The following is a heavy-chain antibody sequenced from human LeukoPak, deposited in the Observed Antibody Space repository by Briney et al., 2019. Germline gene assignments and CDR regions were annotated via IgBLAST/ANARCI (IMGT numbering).Heavy chain of an antibody. D-gene: IGHD3-22*01. J-gene: IGHJ4*02. CDR1: GSSFTNYW. V-gene: IGHV5-51*01. CDR2: IYPDDSES. Sequence: GASLKISCEASGSSFTNYWIGWVRQMPGKGLEWMGIIYPDDSESKYSPSFQGQIIISADKSISTAYLQWSSLKASDTAMYYCARSRDSSGYYYLIWGQGTLVTVSS. CDR3: ARSRDSSGYYYLI.